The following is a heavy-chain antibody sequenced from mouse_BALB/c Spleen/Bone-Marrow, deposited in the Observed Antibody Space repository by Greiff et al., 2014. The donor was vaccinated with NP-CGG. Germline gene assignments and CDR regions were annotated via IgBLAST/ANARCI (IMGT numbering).Heavy chain of an antibody. V-gene: IGHV1-87*01. CDR2: IYPGDGDT. CDR3: ARDEHYFDY. CDR1: GYTFTSYW. J-gene: IGHJ2*01. Sequence: QVQLQQSGAELARPGASVKLSCKASGYTFTSYWMQWVKQRPGQSLEWIGAIYPGDGDTRYTQKFKGKATLTADKSSSTAYMQLSSLASEDSAVYYCARDEHYFDYWGQGTTLTVSS.